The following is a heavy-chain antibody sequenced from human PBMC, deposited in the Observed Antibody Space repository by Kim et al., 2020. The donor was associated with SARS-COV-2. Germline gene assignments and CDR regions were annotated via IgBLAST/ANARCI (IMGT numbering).Heavy chain of an antibody. CDR3: ARRLGGGVIGYYLDV. J-gene: IGHJ6*03. D-gene: IGHD3-16*01. CDR2: IWYDGSNK. CDR1: GFTFSNYG. V-gene: IGHV3-33*01. Sequence: GGSLRLSCAASGFTFSNYGMHWVRQAPGKGLEWVAVIWYDGSNKYYGDSVKGRFTISRDNPKNTLYLQMNNLRAEDTAVYYCARRLGGGVIGYYLDVWG.